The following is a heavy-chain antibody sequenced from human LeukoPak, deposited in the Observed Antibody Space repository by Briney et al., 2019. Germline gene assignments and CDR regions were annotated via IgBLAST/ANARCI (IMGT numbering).Heavy chain of an antibody. J-gene: IGHJ4*02. V-gene: IGHV4-34*01. CDR3: ASRVEGTPELLGGPTGYYFDY. CDR1: GGSFSGYY. Sequence: SETLSLTCAVYGGSFSGYYWSWICQPPGKGLEWIGEINHSGSTNYNPSLKSRVTISVDTSKNQFSLKLSSVTAADTAVYYCASRVEGTPELLGGPTGYYFDYWGQGTLVTVSS. D-gene: IGHD3-16*01. CDR2: INHSGST.